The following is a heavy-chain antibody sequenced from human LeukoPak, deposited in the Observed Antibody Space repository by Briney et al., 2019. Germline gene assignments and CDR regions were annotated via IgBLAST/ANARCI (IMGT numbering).Heavy chain of an antibody. V-gene: IGHV1-2*02. CDR1: GYIFTGYY. D-gene: IGHD3-10*01. J-gene: IGHJ3*01. CDR2: INPNTGGT. Sequence: ASAKVSCKTSGYIFTGYYIHWVRQAPGQGLEWMGWINPNTGGTNYAQDFQGRVTMTRDTYVTTAYMELRSLRSDDTAVYFCARERESGRSDAFDLWGQGTMVTVSS. CDR3: ARERESGRSDAFDL.